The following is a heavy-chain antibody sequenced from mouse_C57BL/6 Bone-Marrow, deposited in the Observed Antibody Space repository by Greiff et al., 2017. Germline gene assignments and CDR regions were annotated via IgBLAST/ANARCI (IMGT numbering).Heavy chain of an antibody. CDR2: ISDGGSYT. CDR3: ARWLPCYFDY. V-gene: IGHV5-4*03. J-gene: IGHJ2*01. D-gene: IGHD1-1*02. CDR1: GFTFSSYA. Sequence: EVKLVESGGGLVKPGGSLKLSCAASGFTFSSYAMSWVRQTPEKRLEWVATISDGGSYTYYPDNVKGRFTISRDNAKNNLYLQMSQLKSEATALYYCARWLPCYFDYWGQGTTLTVSS.